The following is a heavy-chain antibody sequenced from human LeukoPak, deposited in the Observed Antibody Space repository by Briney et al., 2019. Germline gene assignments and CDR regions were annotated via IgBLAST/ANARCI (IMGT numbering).Heavy chain of an antibody. J-gene: IGHJ5*02. V-gene: IGHV3-30*04. CDR3: ARSEAS. CDR2: ISYDGSNK. CDR1: GFTFSSYA. Sequence: GGSLRLSCAASGFTFSSYAMHWVRQAPGKGLEWVAVISYDGSNKYYADSVKGRFTISRDNSKNTLYLQMNSLRAEDTAVYYCARSEASWGQGTLVTVSS.